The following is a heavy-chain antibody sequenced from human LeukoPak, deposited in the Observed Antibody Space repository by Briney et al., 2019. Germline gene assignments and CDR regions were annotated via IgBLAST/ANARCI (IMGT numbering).Heavy chain of an antibody. CDR2: IYTSGST. D-gene: IGHD2-15*01. J-gene: IGHJ5*02. Sequence: PSETLSLTCTVSGSISGYYWSWIRQPPGKGLEWIGYIYTSGSTNYNPSLESRVTISVDTSKNQFSLDLSSVTAADTAVYYCARDLGYCSGGSCYHWFDPWGQGTLDTVSS. CDR3: ARDLGYCSGGSCYHWFDP. CDR1: GSISGYY. V-gene: IGHV4-4*09.